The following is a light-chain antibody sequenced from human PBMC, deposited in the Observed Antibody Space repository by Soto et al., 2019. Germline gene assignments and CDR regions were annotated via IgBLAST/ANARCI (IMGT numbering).Light chain of an antibody. J-gene: IGKJ5*01. CDR3: QQRSNWPLT. Sequence: EIVLSQSPGTLSLSPGLRAKLCCSVSQSTRSSYLAWYRQKPGQAPRFLSHEVYNRATGIPDRFSGSGSGTDFTLTISSLEPEDFAVDDCQQRSNWPLTFGQGTRLEIK. V-gene: IGKV3D-20*02. CDR2: EVY. CDR1: QSTRSSY.